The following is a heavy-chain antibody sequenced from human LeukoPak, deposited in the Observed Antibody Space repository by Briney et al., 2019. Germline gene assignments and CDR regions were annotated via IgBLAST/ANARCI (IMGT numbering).Heavy chain of an antibody. Sequence: GGSLRLSCAASGFTFRTYSMSWVRQTPGKGLEWVSSISSSSSSIQYADSMKGRFSISRDDAKNSLYLQMNSLSAEDTAVYYCARDPVGSRISDVWGQGTTVTVSS. J-gene: IGHJ6*02. V-gene: IGHV3-21*01. CDR3: ARDPVGSRISDV. CDR1: GFTFRTYS. D-gene: IGHD3-3*01. CDR2: ISSSSSSI.